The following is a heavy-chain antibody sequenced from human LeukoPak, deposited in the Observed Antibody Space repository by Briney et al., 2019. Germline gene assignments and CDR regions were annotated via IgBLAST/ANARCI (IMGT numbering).Heavy chain of an antibody. CDR1: GFTFSTYA. CDR2: ISGSGDNT. V-gene: IGHV3-23*01. J-gene: IGHJ4*02. Sequence: PGGSLRLSCAASGFTFSTYAMTWVRQAPGKGLEWVASISGSGDNTHYADSVKGRFTISRDNSKNTLYLQMNSLRAEDTAVYYCARDEYKADAYWGQGTLVTVSS. CDR3: ARDEYKADAY. D-gene: IGHD2/OR15-2a*01.